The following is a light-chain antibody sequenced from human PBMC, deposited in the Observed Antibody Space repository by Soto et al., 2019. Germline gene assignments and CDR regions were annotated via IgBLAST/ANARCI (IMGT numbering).Light chain of an antibody. CDR1: QGIGTY. Sequence: QMTQSPSSLSASIGDRVTITCRASQGIGTYLAWYQQRPGKVPQLLISAASTLQSGVPSRFSGSGSGTDFTLTINSLQPEDVAIYYCQKYNRAPLTFGGETKVDIK. J-gene: IGKJ4*01. V-gene: IGKV1-27*01. CDR2: AAS. CDR3: QKYNRAPLT.